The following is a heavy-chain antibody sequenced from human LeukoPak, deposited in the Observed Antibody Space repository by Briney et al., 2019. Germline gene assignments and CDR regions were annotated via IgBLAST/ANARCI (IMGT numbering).Heavy chain of an antibody. V-gene: IGHV1-69*13. Sequence: ASVRVSCTASGGTFSVYAISWVRQAPGQGLEWMGGIIPILGTANYAQKFQGRVTITADESTSTAYMELSSLRSEDTAVYYCARSNLRYSSGWYYFDYWGQGTLVTVSS. J-gene: IGHJ4*02. D-gene: IGHD6-19*01. CDR2: IIPILGTA. CDR3: ARSNLRYSSGWYYFDY. CDR1: GGTFSVYA.